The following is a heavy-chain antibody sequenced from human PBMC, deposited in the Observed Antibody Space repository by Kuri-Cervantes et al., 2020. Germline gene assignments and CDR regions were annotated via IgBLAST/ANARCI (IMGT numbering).Heavy chain of an antibody. V-gene: IGHV3-7*01. CDR3: ARDREGIAAADWYFDL. J-gene: IGHJ2*01. CDR1: GFTFSSYA. D-gene: IGHD6-13*01. Sequence: ETLSLTCAASGFTFSSYAMHWVRQAPGKGLEWVANIKQDGSEKYYVDSVKGRFTISRDNAKNSLYLQMNSLRAEDTAVYYCARDREGIAAADWYFDLWGRGTLVTVSS. CDR2: IKQDGSEK.